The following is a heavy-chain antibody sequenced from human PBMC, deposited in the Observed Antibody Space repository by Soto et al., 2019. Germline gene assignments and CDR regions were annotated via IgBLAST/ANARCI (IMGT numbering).Heavy chain of an antibody. CDR3: ASSSGWYVPMD. CDR1: GFTFSSYG. D-gene: IGHD6-19*01. CDR2: IWYDGSNK. V-gene: IGHV3-33*01. Sequence: QVQLVESGGGVVQPGRSRRLSCAASGFTFSSYGMHWVRQAPGKGLEWVAVIWYDGSNKYYADSVKGRFTISRDNSKNTLYLQMNSLRAEDTAVYYCASSSGWYVPMDWGQGTLVTVSS. J-gene: IGHJ4*02.